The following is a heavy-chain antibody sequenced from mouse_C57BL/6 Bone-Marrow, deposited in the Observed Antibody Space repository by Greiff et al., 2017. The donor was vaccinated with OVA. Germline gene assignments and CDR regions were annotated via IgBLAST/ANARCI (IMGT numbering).Heavy chain of an antibody. Sequence: QVQLQQPGAELVKPGASVKMSCKASGYTFTSYWITWVKQRPGQGLEWLGDIYPGSGSTNYNERFKSKATLTVDTSSSTAYMQLSSLTSEDSAVYYCARDGYDGAWFAYWGQGTLVTVSA. V-gene: IGHV1-55*01. CDR3: ARDGYDGAWFAY. J-gene: IGHJ3*01. D-gene: IGHD2-2*01. CDR2: IYPGSGST. CDR1: GYTFTSYW.